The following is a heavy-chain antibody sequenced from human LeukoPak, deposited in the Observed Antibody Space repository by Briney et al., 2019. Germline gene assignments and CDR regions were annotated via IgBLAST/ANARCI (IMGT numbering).Heavy chain of an antibody. Sequence: LGGSLRLSCSASGFTFSNYYMTWVRQAPGKAREWVAFIKQDGSEKAYVDSVKGRFTISRDNAKNSLYLQMDSLRAEDTAIYYCVRGSPVWEIWGQGALVTVSS. CDR1: GFTFSNYY. CDR3: VRGSPVWEI. CDR2: IKQDGSEK. J-gene: IGHJ4*02. D-gene: IGHD1-26*01. V-gene: IGHV3-7*01.